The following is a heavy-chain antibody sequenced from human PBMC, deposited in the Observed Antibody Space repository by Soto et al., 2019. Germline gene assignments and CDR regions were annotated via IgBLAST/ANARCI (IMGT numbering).Heavy chain of an antibody. J-gene: IGHJ6*02. Sequence: PSQTLSLTCAISGDSVSSNSAAWNWIRRSPSRGLEWLGRTYYRSKWYNDYAVSVKSRITINPDTSKNQFSLQLNSVTPEDTAVYYCARGMYHSSGWSRTTDYYYGMDVWGQGTTVTVSS. D-gene: IGHD6-19*01. CDR1: GDSVSSNSAA. CDR3: ARGMYHSSGWSRTTDYYYGMDV. V-gene: IGHV6-1*01. CDR2: TYYRSKWYN.